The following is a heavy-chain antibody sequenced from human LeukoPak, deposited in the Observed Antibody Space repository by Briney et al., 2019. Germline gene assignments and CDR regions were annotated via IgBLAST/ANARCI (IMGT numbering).Heavy chain of an antibody. CDR3: ARHWELLEGDYYYYYMDV. J-gene: IGHJ6*03. CDR1: GGSISSYY. D-gene: IGHD1-26*01. Sequence: SETLSLTCTVSGGSISSYYWSWIRQPPGKGLEWIGYIYTSGSTNYNPSLKSRVTISVDTSKNQFSLELSSVTAADTAVYYCARHWELLEGDYYYYYMDVWGKGTTVTVSS. CDR2: IYTSGST. V-gene: IGHV4-4*09.